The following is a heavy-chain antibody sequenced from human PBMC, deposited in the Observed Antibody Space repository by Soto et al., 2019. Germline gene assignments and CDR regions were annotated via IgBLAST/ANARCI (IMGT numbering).Heavy chain of an antibody. J-gene: IGHJ6*02. Sequence: PGESLKISCKGSGYSFTSYWISWVRQMPGKGLEWMGRIDPSDSYTNYSPSSQGHVTISADKSISTAYLQWSSLKASDTAMYYCARYDAGIVVVPAAAYGMDVWGQGTTVTVSS. D-gene: IGHD2-2*01. CDR2: IDPSDSYT. CDR3: ARYDAGIVVVPAAAYGMDV. V-gene: IGHV5-10-1*01. CDR1: GYSFTSYW.